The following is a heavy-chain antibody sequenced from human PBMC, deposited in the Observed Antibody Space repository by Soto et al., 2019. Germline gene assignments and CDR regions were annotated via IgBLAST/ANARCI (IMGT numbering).Heavy chain of an antibody. CDR2: SRNKANSYST. CDR1: GFTFSDHY. Sequence: PGGSLRLSCAASGFTFSDHYMDWVRQAPGKGLEWVGRSRNKANSYSTEYAACVKGRFTISRDESKNSLYLQMNSLKTEDTAVHYCARFSGSYTRGLDYWGQGTLVTVSS. CDR3: ARFSGSYTRGLDY. D-gene: IGHD1-26*01. V-gene: IGHV3-72*01. J-gene: IGHJ4*02.